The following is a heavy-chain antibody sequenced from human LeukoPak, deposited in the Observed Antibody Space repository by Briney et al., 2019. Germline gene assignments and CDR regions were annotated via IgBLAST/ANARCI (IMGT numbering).Heavy chain of an antibody. J-gene: IGHJ4*02. CDR1: GFTFSSYA. CDR2: ISGTGSST. D-gene: IGHD1-26*01. V-gene: IGHV3-23*01. CDR3: AKGDTTWELPHDY. Sequence: AGGSLRLSCAASGFTFSSYAMSWVRQATGKGLEWFSAISGTGSSTYYADSVKGRFTISRDNSKNTLYLQMNSLRAEDTAVYYCAKGDTTWELPHDYWGQGTLVTVSS.